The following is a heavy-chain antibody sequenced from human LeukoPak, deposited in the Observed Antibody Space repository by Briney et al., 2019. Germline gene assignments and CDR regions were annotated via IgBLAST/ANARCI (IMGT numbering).Heavy chain of an antibody. CDR3: ARAYCGGDCYYRAFDI. CDR2: INHSGGT. CDR1: GGSFSGYY. J-gene: IGHJ3*02. Sequence: PSETLSLTCAVYGGSFSGYYWSWIRQPPGKGLEWIGEINHSGGTNYNPSLKIRVTISVDTSKNQFSLKLSSVTDADTAVYYCARAYCGGDCYYRAFDIWGQGTMVTVSS. V-gene: IGHV4-34*01. D-gene: IGHD2-21*01.